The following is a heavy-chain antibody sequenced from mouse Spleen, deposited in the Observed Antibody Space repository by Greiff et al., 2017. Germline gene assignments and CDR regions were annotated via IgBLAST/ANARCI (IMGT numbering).Heavy chain of an antibody. J-gene: IGHJ4*01. CDR1: GFTFTDYY. CDR3: ARLGYYDSSLYYAMDY. D-gene: IGHD1-1*01. V-gene: IGHV1-36*01. Sequence: EVQLQQSGPVLVKPGPSVKISCKASGFTFTDYYMHWVKQSHGKSLEWIGLVYPYNGDTTYNQKFKGKATLTVDKSSSTAYMQLKSLTSEDSAVYYCARLGYYDSSLYYAMDYWGQGTSVTVSS. CDR2: VYPYNGDT.